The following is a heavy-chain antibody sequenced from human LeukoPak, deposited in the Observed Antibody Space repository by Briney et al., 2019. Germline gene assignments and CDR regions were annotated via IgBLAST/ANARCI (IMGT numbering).Heavy chain of an antibody. CDR3: ARAYSNSYFDY. CDR2: INHSGST. V-gene: IGHV4-34*01. CDR1: GGSFSGYY. Sequence: SETLSLTCAVYGGSFSGYYWSWIRQPPGKGLEWIGEINHSGSTYYNPSLKSRVTISVDTSKNQFSLKLSSVTAADTAVYYCARAYSNSYFDYWGQGTLVTVSS. J-gene: IGHJ4*02. D-gene: IGHD4-11*01.